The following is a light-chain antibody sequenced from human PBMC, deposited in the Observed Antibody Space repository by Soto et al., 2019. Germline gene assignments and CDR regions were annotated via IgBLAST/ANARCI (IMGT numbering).Light chain of an antibody. CDR2: GAS. CDR3: QNYNTWPPYT. V-gene: IGKV3-15*01. J-gene: IGKJ2*01. CDR1: QSVNSN. Sequence: EIVMTQSPATLSVSPGERATLSCRASQSVNSNLAWYQQKPGQAPRLLIYGASTRATGIPARFSGSGSGTEFTLTISSLQSEDFEFYSCQNYNTWPPYTFGQGTKLEIK.